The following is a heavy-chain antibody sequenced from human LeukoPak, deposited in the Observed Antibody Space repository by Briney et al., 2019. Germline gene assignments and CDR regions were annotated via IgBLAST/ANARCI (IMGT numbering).Heavy chain of an antibody. J-gene: IGHJ5*02. D-gene: IGHD3-22*01. CDR2: IYYSGSS. Sequence: KPSETLSLTCTVSGGSISSHYWSWIRQPPGKGLEWIGYIYYSGSSKYNPSLKSRVTISVDTSKNQFSLKLSSVTAADTAVYYCARLYDSSGYTNWLDPWGRGTLVTVSS. V-gene: IGHV4-59*11. CDR3: ARLYDSSGYTNWLDP. CDR1: GGSISSHY.